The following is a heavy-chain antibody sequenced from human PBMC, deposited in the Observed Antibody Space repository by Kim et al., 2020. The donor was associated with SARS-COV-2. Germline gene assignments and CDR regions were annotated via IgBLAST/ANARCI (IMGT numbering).Heavy chain of an antibody. CDR3: TRWVSGWSLSIDY. V-gene: IGHV3-49*04. CDR1: GFTFGDYA. CDR2: IRSKAYGGTT. J-gene: IGHJ4*02. D-gene: IGHD6-19*01. Sequence: GGSLRLSCTASGFTFGDYAMSWVRQAPGKGLEWVGFIRSKAYGGTTEYAASVKGRFTISRDDSKSIAYLQMNSLKTEDTAVYYCTRWVSGWSLSIDYWGQGTLVTVSS.